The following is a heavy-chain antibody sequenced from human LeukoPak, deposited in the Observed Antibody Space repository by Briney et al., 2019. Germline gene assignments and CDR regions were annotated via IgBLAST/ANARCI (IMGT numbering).Heavy chain of an antibody. CDR3: ARAHCSGGSCYSDYYYGMDV. V-gene: IGHV3-48*01. CDR2: ISSSSSTI. CDR1: GFTFSSYS. Sequence: GGSLRLSCAASGFTFSSYSMNWVRQAPGKGLEWVSYISSSSSTIYYADSVKGRFTISRDNSKNTLYLQMNSLRAEDTAVYYCARAHCSGGSCYSDYYYGMDVWGQGTTVTVSS. D-gene: IGHD2-15*01. J-gene: IGHJ6*02.